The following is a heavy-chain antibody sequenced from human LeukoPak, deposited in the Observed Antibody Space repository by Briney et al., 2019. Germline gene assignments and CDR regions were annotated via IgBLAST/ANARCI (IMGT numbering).Heavy chain of an antibody. D-gene: IGHD6-19*01. J-gene: IGHJ4*02. CDR3: VRDRIAVAGTL. CDR2: ISSTGNTM. Sequence: GGSLRLSCAASGFTFRSYEMSWVRQAPGKGLEWVSSISSTGNTMYYADSVKGRFTISRDNAKNSLYLQMSSLKTEDTAVYYCVRDRIAVAGTLWGQGTLVAVSS. CDR1: GFTFRSYE. V-gene: IGHV3-48*03.